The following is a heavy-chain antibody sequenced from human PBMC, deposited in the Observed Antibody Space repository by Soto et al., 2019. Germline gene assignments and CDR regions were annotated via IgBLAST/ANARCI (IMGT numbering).Heavy chain of an antibody. V-gene: IGHV4-4*09. D-gene: IGHD3-16*01. CDR1: GGSMRGQH. CDR3: ATYTVGEGGRGY. J-gene: IGHJ4*02. Sequence: QVQLQESGPGLVKPSETLSLTCTVSGGSMRGQHWSWIRQPPGKGLEWIGHHSDSTNYNPSLKSRITISTDTSKNQFSLKLSSVTDADTAFYYCATYTVGEGGRGYWGQGTLVTVSS. CDR2: HHSDST.